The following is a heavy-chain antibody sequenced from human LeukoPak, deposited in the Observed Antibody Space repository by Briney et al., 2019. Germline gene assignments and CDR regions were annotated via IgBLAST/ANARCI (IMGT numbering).Heavy chain of an antibody. Sequence: SETLSLTCTVSGGSISSSSYYWGWIRQPPGKGLEWIRSIYYSGSTYYNPSLKSRVTISVDTSKNQFSLKLSSVTAADTAVYYCARHPIPPGWELLPGLAFDIWGQGTMVTVSS. D-gene: IGHD1-26*01. CDR2: IYYSGST. J-gene: IGHJ3*02. CDR3: ARHPIPPGWELLPGLAFDI. V-gene: IGHV4-39*01. CDR1: GGSISSSSYY.